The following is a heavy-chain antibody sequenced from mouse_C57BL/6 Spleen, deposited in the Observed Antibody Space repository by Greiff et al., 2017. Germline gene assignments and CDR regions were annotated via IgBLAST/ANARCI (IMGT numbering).Heavy chain of an antibody. D-gene: IGHD1-1*01. CDR2: IDPSDSET. J-gene: IGHJ4*01. Sequence: VQLQQPGAELVRPGSSVKLSCKASGYTFTSYWMHWVKQRPIQGLDWIGNIDPSDSETHYNQKFKDKATLTVDKSSSTAYMQLSSLTSEDSAVYYCARGGTTVVATGFYYAMDYWGQGTSVTVSS. CDR1: GYTFTSYW. CDR3: ARGGTTVVATGFYYAMDY. V-gene: IGHV1-52*01.